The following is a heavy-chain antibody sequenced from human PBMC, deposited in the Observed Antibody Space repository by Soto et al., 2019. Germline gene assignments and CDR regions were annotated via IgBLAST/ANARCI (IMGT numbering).Heavy chain of an antibody. D-gene: IGHD3-9*01. J-gene: IGHJ4*01. CDR2: IYPGDSDA. CDR3: SRQADYNILTGYYYYFDY. V-gene: IGHV5-51*01. CDR1: GYSFRSYW. Sequence: GEPLKISCKASGYSFRSYWIAWVRQMPGKGLEWMGIIYPGDSDARYSPSFEGQVTISVDESINTAYLQWSYLKASDTAMYYCSRQADYNILTGYYYYFDYWGHGRLVTVSS.